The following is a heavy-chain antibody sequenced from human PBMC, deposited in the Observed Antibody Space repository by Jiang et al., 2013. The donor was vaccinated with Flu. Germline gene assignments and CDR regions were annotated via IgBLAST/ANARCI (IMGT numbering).Heavy chain of an antibody. CDR1: GFTFSSYG. CDR3: ARAPSPLLLWFGEGFDY. D-gene: IGHD3-10*01. CDR2: IWYDGSNK. V-gene: IGHV3-33*01. J-gene: IGHJ4*02. Sequence: RSLRLSCAASGFTFSSYGMHWVRQAPGKGLGWVAVIWYDGSNKYYADSVKGRFTISRDNSKNTLYLQMNSLRAEDTAVYYCARAPSPLLLWFGEGFDYWGQGTLVTVSS.